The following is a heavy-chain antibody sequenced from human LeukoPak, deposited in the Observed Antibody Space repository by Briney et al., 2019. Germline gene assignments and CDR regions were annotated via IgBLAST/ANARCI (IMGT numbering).Heavy chain of an antibody. D-gene: IGHD3-9*01. CDR3: AKDYRKRRHYDILTGYSPWDAFDI. CDR1: GFTFSSYA. J-gene: IGHJ3*02. Sequence: PGGSLRLSCAASGFTFSSYAMSWVRQAPGKGLEWVSAISGSGGSTYYAGSVKGRFTISRDNSKNTLYLQMNSLRAEDTAVYYCAKDYRKRRHYDILTGYSPWDAFDIWGQGTMVTVSS. CDR2: ISGSGGST. V-gene: IGHV3-23*01.